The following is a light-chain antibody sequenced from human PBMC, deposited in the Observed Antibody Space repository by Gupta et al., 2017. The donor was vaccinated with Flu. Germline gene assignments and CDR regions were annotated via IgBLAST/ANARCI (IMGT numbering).Light chain of an antibody. J-gene: IGKJ1*01. CDR3: HHDGNSLWT. V-gene: IGKV3-20*01. CDR2: GVS. CDR1: QSIDSRY. Sequence: EIVLTQSPGTLSSSPGESVTLSCRASQSIDSRYLAWYQQKRGQAPRLLIYGVSTRATDIPDNFSGSGSGTDFTLTIGRLEAEDFAVYYCHHDGNSLWTFGQGTKVEMK.